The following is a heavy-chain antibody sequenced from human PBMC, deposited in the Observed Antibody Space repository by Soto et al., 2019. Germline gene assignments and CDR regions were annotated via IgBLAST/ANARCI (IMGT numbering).Heavy chain of an antibody. CDR3: AKFRSGNRDAFDI. J-gene: IGHJ3*02. Sequence: GGSLRLSCAASGFTFSSYAMSWVRQAPGKGLEWVSTISGSGGSTYNADSVKGRVTITRDNSKNTLYLQMNSLRAEDTAVYYCAKFRSGNRDAFDIWGQGTMVTVSS. CDR1: GFTFSSYA. D-gene: IGHD1-26*01. CDR2: ISGSGGST. V-gene: IGHV3-23*01.